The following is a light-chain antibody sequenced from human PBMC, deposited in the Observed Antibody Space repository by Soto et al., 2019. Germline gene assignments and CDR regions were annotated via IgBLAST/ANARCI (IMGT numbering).Light chain of an antibody. CDR2: KAS. CDR3: QQYASYWA. V-gene: IGKV1-5*03. J-gene: IGKJ1*01. Sequence: DIQMTQSPSTLSGSVGDRVTITCRASQTISSWLAWYQQKPGKAPKLLIYKASTLKSGVPSRFSGSGSGTDFTLTISRLQPDDSATYYCQQYASYWAFGQGTKVDNK. CDR1: QTISSW.